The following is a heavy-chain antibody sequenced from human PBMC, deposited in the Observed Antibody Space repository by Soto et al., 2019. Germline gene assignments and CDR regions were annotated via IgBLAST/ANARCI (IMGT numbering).Heavy chain of an antibody. V-gene: IGHV4-4*02. J-gene: IGHJ4*02. Sequence: SETLSLTCAVSGGSISSSNWWTWVRQPPGKGLEWVAEIFHSGSTNYNPSLKSRVTISVDESKNQFSLKLTSVTAADTAVYYCARDSESCGGDCYYLAYWGQGXLVTVSS. CDR1: GGSISSSNW. CDR3: ARDSESCGGDCYYLAY. CDR2: IFHSGST. D-gene: IGHD2-21*02.